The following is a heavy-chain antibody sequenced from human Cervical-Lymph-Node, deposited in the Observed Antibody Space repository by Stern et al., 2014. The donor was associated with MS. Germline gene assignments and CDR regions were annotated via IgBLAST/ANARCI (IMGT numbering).Heavy chain of an antibody. D-gene: IGHD6-13*01. V-gene: IGHV4-59*12. J-gene: IGHJ4*02. CDR1: GGSISIYY. CDR3: AREYSSFDY. Sequence: QVQLQESGPGLVRPSETLSLTCAVSGGSISIYYWHWIRQSPGKGLEWIGFINHGGSTSYNPSLRTRFTISVDTSKNHFSLRLNSVTAADTGVYYCAREYSSFDYWGQGTLVTVSS. CDR2: INHGGST.